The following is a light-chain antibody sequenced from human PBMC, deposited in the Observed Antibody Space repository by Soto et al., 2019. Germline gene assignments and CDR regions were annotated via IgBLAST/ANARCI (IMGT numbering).Light chain of an antibody. CDR3: QQYNTYST. Sequence: DIQMTQSPSALSASIGDRVTITCRASQSISIWLAWYQQKPGKAPKLLIYAASSLESGVPSRFSGSGSGTEFTLTISSLQPDDFATYYCQQYNTYSTFGQGTKVDIK. CDR2: AAS. J-gene: IGKJ1*01. V-gene: IGKV1-5*03. CDR1: QSISIW.